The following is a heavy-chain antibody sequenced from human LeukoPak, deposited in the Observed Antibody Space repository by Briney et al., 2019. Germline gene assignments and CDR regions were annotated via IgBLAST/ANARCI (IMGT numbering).Heavy chain of an antibody. Sequence: PSETLSLTCTVSGGSISSYYWSWIRQPPGKGLEWIGYIYHSGSTYYNPSLKSRVTISVDRSKNQFSLKLSSVTAADTAVYYCARTPWSGYYKGDYFDYWGQRTLVTVSS. CDR1: GGSISSYY. CDR2: IYHSGST. D-gene: IGHD3-3*01. J-gene: IGHJ4*02. V-gene: IGHV4-59*12. CDR3: ARTPWSGYYKGDYFDY.